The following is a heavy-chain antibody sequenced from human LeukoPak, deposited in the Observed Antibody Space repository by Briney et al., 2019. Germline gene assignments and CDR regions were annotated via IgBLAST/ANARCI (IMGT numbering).Heavy chain of an antibody. D-gene: IGHD3-10*01. V-gene: IGHV3-66*01. J-gene: IGHJ5*02. Sequence: GSLRLSCAASGFSVSTNYMSWVRQAPGKGLEWVSVIFTNGNTAYADSVKGRFTISRDNSKNMLYLQMNSLRAEDTAVYYCARDHYGLTSYPNPWGQGTLVTVSS. CDR1: GFSVSTNY. CDR2: IFTNGNT. CDR3: ARDHYGLTSYPNP.